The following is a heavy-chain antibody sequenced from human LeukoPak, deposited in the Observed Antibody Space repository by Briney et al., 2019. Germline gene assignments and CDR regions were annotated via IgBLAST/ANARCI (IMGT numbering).Heavy chain of an antibody. J-gene: IGHJ5*02. Sequence: PSETLSLTCAVYGGSFSGYYWSWIRQPPGKGLEWIGEINHSGSTNYNPSLKGRVTISVDTSKNQFSLKLSSVTAADTAVYYCASGPPQKWFDPWGQGTLVTVSS. CDR3: ASGPPQKWFDP. V-gene: IGHV4-34*01. CDR2: INHSGST. CDR1: GGSFSGYY.